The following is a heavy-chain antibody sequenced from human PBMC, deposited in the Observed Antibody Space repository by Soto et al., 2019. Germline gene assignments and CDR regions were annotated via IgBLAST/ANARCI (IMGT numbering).Heavy chain of an antibody. CDR2: ISAYNGNT. CDR1: GYTFTSYG. V-gene: IGHV1-18*01. J-gene: IGHJ5*02. Sequence: QVQLVQSGAEVKKPGASVKVSCKASGYTFTSYGISWVRQAPGQGLEWMGWISAYNGNTNYAQKLQGRVTMTTDTSTRRASIELSGLRSDDTALYYCSRGNITKIAGRWFDPWGQGTLDTVAS. D-gene: IGHD3-22*01. CDR3: SRGNITKIAGRWFDP.